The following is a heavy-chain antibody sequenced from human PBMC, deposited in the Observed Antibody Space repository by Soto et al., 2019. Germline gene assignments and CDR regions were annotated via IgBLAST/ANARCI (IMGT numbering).Heavy chain of an antibody. Sequence: GGSISSHYWSWIRQSPGKGMEWIGNIYYSGSTNYNPSLKSRVTISVDTSKKQFSLKLRSVTGADTAVYYCARASYSGSYYPLFDYWGQGALVTVSS. CDR1: GGSISSHY. CDR3: ARASYSGSYYPLFDY. D-gene: IGHD1-26*01. CDR2: IYYSGST. V-gene: IGHV4-59*11. J-gene: IGHJ4*02.